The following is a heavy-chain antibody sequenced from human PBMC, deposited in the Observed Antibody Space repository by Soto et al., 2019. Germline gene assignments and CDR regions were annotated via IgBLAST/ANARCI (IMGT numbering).Heavy chain of an antibody. CDR1: GGSFSGYY. CDR2: INHSGST. CDR3: ATQSSSGSRYNWFDP. V-gene: IGHV4-34*01. Sequence: PEETLSLTCAVYGGSFSGYYWSWIRQPPGKGLEWIGEINHSGSTNYNPSLNSRVTISVDTSKNQFSLKLSSVTAADTAVYYCATQSSSGSRYNWFDPWGQGTLVTVSS. J-gene: IGHJ5*02. D-gene: IGHD6-6*01.